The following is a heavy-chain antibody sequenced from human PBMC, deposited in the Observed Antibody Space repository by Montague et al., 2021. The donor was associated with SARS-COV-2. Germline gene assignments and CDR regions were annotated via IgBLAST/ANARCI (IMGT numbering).Heavy chain of an antibody. J-gene: IGHJ5*02. Sequence: SETLSLTCTVSGAPISSYYWSWIRQPPGKGLEWIGYIYYSGSTDYNPSLKSRVTISLDTSKNQVSLNVSSVTAADTAVYYCARVPSGSFGGGGTYFHPWGQGTLVTVSS. D-gene: IGHD1-26*01. CDR3: ARVPSGSFGGGGTYFHP. CDR2: IYYSGST. V-gene: IGHV4-59*01. CDR1: GAPISSYY.